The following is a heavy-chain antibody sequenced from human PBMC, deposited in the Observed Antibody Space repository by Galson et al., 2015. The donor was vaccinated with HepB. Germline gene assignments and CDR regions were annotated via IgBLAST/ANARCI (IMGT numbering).Heavy chain of an antibody. CDR1: GFTFSSYA. D-gene: IGHD4-11*01. J-gene: IGHJ6*02. V-gene: IGHV3-23*01. CDR3: AKDILWSNYLIYYGMDV. Sequence: SLRLSCAASGFTFSSYAMSWVRQAPGKGLEWVSAISGSGGSTYYADSVKGRFTISRDNSKNTLYLQMNSLRAEDTAVYYCAKDILWSNYLIYYGMDVWGQGTTVTVSS. CDR2: ISGSGGST.